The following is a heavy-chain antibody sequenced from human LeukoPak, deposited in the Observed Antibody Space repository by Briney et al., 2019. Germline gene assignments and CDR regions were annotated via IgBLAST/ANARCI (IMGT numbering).Heavy chain of an antibody. V-gene: IGHV4-4*07. CDR3: ARERYYYDSSGQHFDY. J-gene: IGHJ4*02. Sequence: PSETLSLTCTVSGGSISSYYWSWIRQPAGKGLEWIGRIYTSGSTNYNPSPKSRVTMSVDTSKNQFSLKLSSVTAADTAVYYCARERYYYDSSGQHFDYWGQGTLVTVSS. CDR2: IYTSGST. CDR1: GGSISSYY. D-gene: IGHD3-22*01.